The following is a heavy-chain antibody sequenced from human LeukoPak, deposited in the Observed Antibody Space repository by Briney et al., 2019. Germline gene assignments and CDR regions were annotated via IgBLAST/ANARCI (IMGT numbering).Heavy chain of an antibody. J-gene: IGHJ4*02. Sequence: GGPLRLSCAASGFTLTSYGMHWVRQSPGKGLVWVSHINHDGSLRNYADSVKGRFTISRDIAKNTLYLQMNSLGADDTAMYYCTRDVFSLGDSWGQGTLVTVSS. CDR3: TRDVFSLGDS. CDR1: GFTLTSYG. CDR2: INHDGSLR. V-gene: IGHV3-74*01. D-gene: IGHD2/OR15-2a*01.